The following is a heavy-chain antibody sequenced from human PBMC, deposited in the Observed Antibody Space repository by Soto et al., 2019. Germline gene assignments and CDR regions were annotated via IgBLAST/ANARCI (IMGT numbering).Heavy chain of an antibody. Sequence: GSLRRSCEASGFTFSLYSMVWVRQAPGEGLEWVSSISSSSSYIYYADSLKGRISISRDNAKNSLYLQMDSLRVEDTATYYCVRARATDSRPDYWGQGTLVTVSS. CDR2: ISSSSSYI. J-gene: IGHJ4*02. CDR3: VRARATDSRPDY. CDR1: GFTFSLYS. D-gene: IGHD3-22*01. V-gene: IGHV3-21*01.